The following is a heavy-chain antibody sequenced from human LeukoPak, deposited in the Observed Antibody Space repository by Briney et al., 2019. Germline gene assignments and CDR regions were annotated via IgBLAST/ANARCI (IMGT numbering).Heavy chain of an antibody. J-gene: IGHJ5*02. CDR3: ARDRGHYSRSWYTWFDP. CDR1: GGSISSRTYF. D-gene: IGHD6-13*01. Sequence: SETLSLTCTVSGGSISSRTYFWGWIRQPPGGTLEWIGSLYYTGDTYYNPSLSSRVAMSIDTSNNQFSLKLSSLTAADTAVYYCARDRGHYSRSWYTWFDPWGQGILVTVSS. CDR2: LYYTGDT. V-gene: IGHV4-39*07.